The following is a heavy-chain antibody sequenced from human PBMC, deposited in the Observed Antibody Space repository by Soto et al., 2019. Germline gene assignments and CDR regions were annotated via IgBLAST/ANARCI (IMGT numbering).Heavy chain of an antibody. Sequence: ASVKVSCKASGYTFTSDDINWVRQATGQGLEWMGWMNPNSGNTGYAQKFQGRVTMTRNTSISTAYMELSSLRSEDTAVYYCARTPLVPPYYYYYYGMDVWGQGTTVTVSS. CDR3: ARTPLVPPYYYYYYGMDV. CDR2: MNPNSGNT. J-gene: IGHJ6*02. V-gene: IGHV1-8*01. CDR1: GYTFTSDD. D-gene: IGHD6-6*01.